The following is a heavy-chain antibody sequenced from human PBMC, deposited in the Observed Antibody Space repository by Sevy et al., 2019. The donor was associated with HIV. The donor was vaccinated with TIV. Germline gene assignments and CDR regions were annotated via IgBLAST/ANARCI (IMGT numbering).Heavy chain of an antibody. Sequence: GGSLRLSCAASGFTFSNYWMSWVRQAPGKGLEWVANIKQDGSEKYYVDSVKGRFTISRDNAKKSLYLQMNSLRAEDTAVYYCARPYRTDPFYYSGSGGYYSSSYFDYWGQGTLVTVSS. CDR2: IKQDGSEK. J-gene: IGHJ4*02. V-gene: IGHV3-7*01. D-gene: IGHD3-22*01. CDR1: GFTFSNYW. CDR3: ARPYRTDPFYYSGSGGYYSSSYFDY.